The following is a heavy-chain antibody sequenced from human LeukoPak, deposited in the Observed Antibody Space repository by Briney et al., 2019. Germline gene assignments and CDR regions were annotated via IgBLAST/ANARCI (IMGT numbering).Heavy chain of an antibody. J-gene: IGHJ4*01. CDR3: ARRKRGSGGPFDS. D-gene: IGHD6-19*01. CDR1: GGSISDYY. CDR2: MDYSGSA. V-gene: IGHV4-59*08. Sequence: SETLSLTCGVSGGSISDYYWSWIRLSPGTGLEWIGYMDYSGSAAYNPSLRGRVTISIDTSKKQFSLEVTSVTAADTAVYFCARRKRGSGGPFDSWGHGTLVTVSS.